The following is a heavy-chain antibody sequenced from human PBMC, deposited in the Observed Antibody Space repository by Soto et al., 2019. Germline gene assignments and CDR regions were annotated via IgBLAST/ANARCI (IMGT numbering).Heavy chain of an antibody. CDR3: ARHIAPEYDFWSGYYRSYYYMDV. V-gene: IGHV4-31*03. CDR2: IFYSGST. CDR1: GGSISSGGYY. J-gene: IGHJ6*03. Sequence: SETLSLTCTVSGGSISSGGYYWSWIRQHPGKSLEWIGYIFYSGSTNYNPSLKSRVTISVDTSKNQFSLKLSSVTAADTAVYYCARHIAPEYDFWSGYYRSYYYMDVWGKGTTVTVSS. D-gene: IGHD3-3*01.